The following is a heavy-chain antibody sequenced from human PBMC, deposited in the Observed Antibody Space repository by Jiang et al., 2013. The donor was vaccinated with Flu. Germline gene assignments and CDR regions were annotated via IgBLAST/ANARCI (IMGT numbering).Heavy chain of an antibody. Sequence: QLLESGGGLVQPGGSLRLSCAASGFTFSSYWMHWVRQAPGKGLVWVSRINSDGSSTSYADSVKGRFTISRDNAKNTLYLQMNSLRAEDTAVYYCARESGSYYARSPFDYWGQGTLVTVSS. CDR3: ARESGSYYARSPFDY. CDR2: INSDGSST. V-gene: IGHV3-74*01. CDR1: GFTFSSYW. D-gene: IGHD1-26*01. J-gene: IGHJ4*02.